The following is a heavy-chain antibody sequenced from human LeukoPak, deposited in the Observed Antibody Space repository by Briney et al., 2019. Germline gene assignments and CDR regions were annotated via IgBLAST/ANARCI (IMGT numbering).Heavy chain of an antibody. CDR2: INTNRGGT. CDR3: ARDTGGYDRDLDC. J-gene: IGHJ4*02. D-gene: IGHD3-22*01. Sequence: ASVKVSCKASGYIFTGYYIHWVRQAPGQGLEWMGWINTNRGGTNYAQKFQGRVTMTRDTSISTAYMELSRLRSDDTAFYYCARDTGGYDRDLDCWGQGTLVTVPS. V-gene: IGHV1-2*02. CDR1: GYIFTGYY.